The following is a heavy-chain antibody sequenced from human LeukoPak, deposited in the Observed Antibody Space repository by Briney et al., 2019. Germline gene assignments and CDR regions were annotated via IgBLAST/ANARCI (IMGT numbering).Heavy chain of an antibody. J-gene: IGHJ4*02. CDR3: ARVNWNDEGLLFDY. Sequence: ASVKVSCKASGYTFTGYYMHWVRQAPGQGLEWMGWINPNSGGTNYAQKFQGRVTMTRDTSISTAYMELSRLRSDDMAVYYCARVNWNDEGLLFDYWGQGTLVTVSS. V-gene: IGHV1-2*02. D-gene: IGHD1-1*01. CDR2: INPNSGGT. CDR1: GYTFTGYY.